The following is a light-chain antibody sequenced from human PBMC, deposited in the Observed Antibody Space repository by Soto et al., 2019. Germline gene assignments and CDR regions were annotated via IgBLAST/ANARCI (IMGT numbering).Light chain of an antibody. CDR2: EVS. J-gene: IGLJ1*01. V-gene: IGLV2-23*02. CDR3: CSYAGSSTYV. Sequence: QSALTQPASVSGSPGQSITLSCTGNSSVVGSYNLVSWYQQHPGKAPKLMIYEVSKRPSGVSNRFSGSKSGNTASLTISGLQAEDEADYYCCSYAGSSTYVFGTGTKVTVL. CDR1: SSVVGSYNL.